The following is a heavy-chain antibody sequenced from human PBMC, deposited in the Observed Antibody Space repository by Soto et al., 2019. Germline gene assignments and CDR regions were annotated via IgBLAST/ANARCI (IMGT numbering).Heavy chain of an antibody. J-gene: IGHJ3*02. V-gene: IGHV3-23*01. CDR1: GFTFSSYA. CDR3: AKSLFNLVYAFDI. D-gene: IGHD3-9*01. CDR2: ISGSGGST. Sequence: EVQLLESGGGLVQPGGSLRLSCAASGFTFSSYAMSWVRQAPGKGLEWVSAISGSGGSTYYADSVKGRFTISRDNSKNTLYLQMNSLRAEDTAVYYCAKSLFNLVYAFDIWGQRTMVTVSS.